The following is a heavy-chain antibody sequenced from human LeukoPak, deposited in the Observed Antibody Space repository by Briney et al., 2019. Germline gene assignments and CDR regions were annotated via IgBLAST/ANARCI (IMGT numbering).Heavy chain of an antibody. J-gene: IGHJ4*02. CDR3: ASMGEAARDFDY. CDR2: INHSGST. Sequence: SETLSLTCAVYGGCFSGHYWSWIRQPPGKGLEWIGEINHSGSTNYNPSLKSRVTISVDTSKNQFSLKLSSVTAADTAVYYCASMGEAARDFDYWGQGTLVTVSS. CDR1: GGCFSGHY. V-gene: IGHV4-34*01. D-gene: IGHD6-6*01.